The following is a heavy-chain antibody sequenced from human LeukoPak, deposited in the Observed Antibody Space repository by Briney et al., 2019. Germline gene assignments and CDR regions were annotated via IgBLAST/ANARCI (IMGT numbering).Heavy chain of an antibody. CDR2: TYSGGTT. D-gene: IGHD2-2*01. CDR3: AKGGAGYCSSTSCLYYFDY. V-gene: IGHV3-66*01. J-gene: IGHJ4*02. Sequence: GGSLRLSCAASGFTVCNNYMNWVRQAPGKGLEWVSVTYSGGTTYYADSVKGRFTISRDDSKNTLYLQMNSLRAEDTAVYYCAKGGAGYCSSTSCLYYFDYWGQGTLVTVST. CDR1: GFTVCNNY.